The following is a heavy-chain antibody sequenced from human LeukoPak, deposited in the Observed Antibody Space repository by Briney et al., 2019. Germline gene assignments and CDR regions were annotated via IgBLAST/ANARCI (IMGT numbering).Heavy chain of an antibody. CDR2: INPSSGGT. CDR3: ARARFIAARPLGY. Sequence: GSVKVSCKASGYTFTGYYMHWVRQAPGQGLEWMGWINPSSGGTNYAQKFQGRVTMTRDTSISTAYMELSRLRSDDTAVYYCARARFIAARPLGYWGQGTLVTVSS. D-gene: IGHD6-6*01. V-gene: IGHV1-2*02. CDR1: GYTFTGYY. J-gene: IGHJ4*02.